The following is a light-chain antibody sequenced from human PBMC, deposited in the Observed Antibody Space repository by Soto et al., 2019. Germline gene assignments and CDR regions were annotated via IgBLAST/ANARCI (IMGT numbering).Light chain of an antibody. Sequence: QSALTQPASVSGSPGQSITISCTGTSSDVGGYNYVSWYQQHPGKAPKLMLYEVSNRPSGVSNRFSGSKSGNTASLTISGLQPEDEADYYCSSFTTSSTVVFGGGTKVTVL. CDR2: EVS. V-gene: IGLV2-14*01. CDR1: SSDVGGYNY. J-gene: IGLJ2*01. CDR3: SSFTTSSTVV.